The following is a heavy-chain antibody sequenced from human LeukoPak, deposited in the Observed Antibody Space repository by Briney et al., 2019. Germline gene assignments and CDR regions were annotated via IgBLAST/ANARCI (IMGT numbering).Heavy chain of an antibody. CDR3: AKAAGQLWLKEGLDY. J-gene: IGHJ4*02. V-gene: IGHV3-23*01. D-gene: IGHD3-10*01. Sequence: PGGSLRLSCAASGFTFSSSAMSWVRQAPGKGLEWVSVISSGGGNTYYVDSVKDRFTISRDNSKNTLYLQMSSLRADDTAVYYCAKAAGQLWLKEGLDYWGQGTLVTVSS. CDR2: ISSGGGNT. CDR1: GFTFSSSA.